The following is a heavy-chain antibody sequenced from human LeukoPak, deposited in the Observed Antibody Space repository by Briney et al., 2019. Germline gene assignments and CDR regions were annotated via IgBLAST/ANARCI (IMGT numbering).Heavy chain of an antibody. CDR3: ARRAIFGVVPNRGFDP. J-gene: IGHJ5*02. Sequence: SETLSLTCAVYGGSFSGYYWSWIRQPPGKGLEWIGEINHSGSTNYNPSLKSRVTISVDTSKNQFSLKLSSVTAADTAVYYCARRAIFGVVPNRGFDPWGQGTLVTVSS. V-gene: IGHV4-34*01. D-gene: IGHD3-3*01. CDR2: INHSGST. CDR1: GGSFSGYY.